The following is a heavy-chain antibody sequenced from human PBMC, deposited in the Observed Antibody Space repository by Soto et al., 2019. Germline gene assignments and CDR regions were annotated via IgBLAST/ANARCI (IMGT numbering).Heavy chain of an antibody. D-gene: IGHD2-21*02. CDR1: GGSISSTSYY. CDR2: IYYSGST. V-gene: IGHV4-39*01. Sequence: SETLSLTCTVSGGSISSTSYYWGWIRQPPGRGLEWIGSIYYSGSTYYKPSLKSRVTISVDTSKNQFSLKLSSVTAADTAVFYCAGRPVTAWYFDYWGQGTLVTVSS. CDR3: AGRPVTAWYFDY. J-gene: IGHJ4*02.